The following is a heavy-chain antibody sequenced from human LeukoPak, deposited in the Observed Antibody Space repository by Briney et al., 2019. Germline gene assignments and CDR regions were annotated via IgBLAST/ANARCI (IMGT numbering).Heavy chain of an antibody. CDR3: ARDNVAAGAFDY. CDR1: GFTFSSYS. CDR2: ISSSSYI. V-gene: IGHV3-21*01. J-gene: IGHJ4*02. Sequence: GGSLRLSCAASGFTFSSYSMNWVRQAPGKGLEWVSSISSSSYIYYADSVKGRFTISRDNAKNSLYLQMNSLRAEDTAVYYCARDNVAAGAFDYWGQGTLVTVSS. D-gene: IGHD6-13*01.